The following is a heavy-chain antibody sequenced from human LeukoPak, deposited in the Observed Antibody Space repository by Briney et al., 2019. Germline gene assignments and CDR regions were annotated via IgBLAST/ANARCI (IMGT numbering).Heavy chain of an antibody. CDR1: GFTLINFG. CDR2: ISGSGSTT. V-gene: IGHV3-23*01. D-gene: IGHD6-13*01. CDR3: AKGPTPLSSRGWIDP. J-gene: IGHJ5*02. Sequence: PGGSLRLSCAASGFTLINFGMSWVRQAPGKGLEWVSSISGSGSTTYYADSVRGRFTISRDNSKNTVYLQMNSLRPEDTAVYYCAKGPTPLSSRGWIDPWGQGTLVTVSS.